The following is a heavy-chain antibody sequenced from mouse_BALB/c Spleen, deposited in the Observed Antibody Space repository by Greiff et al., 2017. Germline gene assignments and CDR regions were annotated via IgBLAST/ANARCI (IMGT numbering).Heavy chain of an antibody. J-gene: IGHJ3*01. CDR3: ARGGIYYDYDGFAY. Sequence: VQLQESGAELVRPGSSVKISCKASGYAFSSYWMNWVKQRPGQGLEWIGQIYPGDGDTNYNGKFKGKATLTADKSSSTAYMQLSSLTSEDSAVYFCARGGIYYDYDGFAYWGQGTLVTVSA. CDR2: IYPGDGDT. CDR1: GYAFSSYW. V-gene: IGHV1-80*01. D-gene: IGHD2-4*01.